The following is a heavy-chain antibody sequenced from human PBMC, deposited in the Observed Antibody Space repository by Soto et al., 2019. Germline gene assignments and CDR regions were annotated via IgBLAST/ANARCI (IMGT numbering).Heavy chain of an antibody. J-gene: IGHJ5*02. CDR2: ITTSSAYI. Sequence: EVQLVESGGGLVKPGGSRRLSCAASGFTFNTYDMNWVRQAPGKGLEWVSSITTSSAYIYYADSLKGRITISRDNAKNSXXLQMNSLRAEDTAVYYCVRSGTARLLRHSWFDTWGQGTLVTVSS. CDR1: GFTFNTYD. CDR3: VRSGTARLLRHSWFDT. D-gene: IGHD2-21*01. V-gene: IGHV3-21*01.